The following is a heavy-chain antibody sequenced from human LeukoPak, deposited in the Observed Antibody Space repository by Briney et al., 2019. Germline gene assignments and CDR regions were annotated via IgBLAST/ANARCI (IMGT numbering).Heavy chain of an antibody. D-gene: IGHD5-12*01. V-gene: IGHV4-39*07. J-gene: IGHJ4*02. CDR1: GGSCINGTLY. CDR2: IYSGTT. Sequence: SETLSLTCTGSGGSCINGTLYWDWIRQPPGKGLEWIGNIYSGTTSYNPSLKSRVTLSVDTSKNYFSLKLRSVAAADTALYYCSHSGYDSRQNYLDHWGQGTLATVSS. CDR3: SHSGYDSRQNYLDH.